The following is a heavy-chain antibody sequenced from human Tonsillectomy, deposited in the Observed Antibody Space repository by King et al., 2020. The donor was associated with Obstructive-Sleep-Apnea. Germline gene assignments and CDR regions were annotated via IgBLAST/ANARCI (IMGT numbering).Heavy chain of an antibody. D-gene: IGHD2-15*01. CDR1: GYTFTSYG. V-gene: IGHV1-18*01. J-gene: IGHJ6*02. Sequence: VQLVESGAEVKKPGASVKVSCKASGYTFTSYGISWVRQAPGQGLEWMGWISAYNGNTNYAQKLQGRVTMTTDTSTSTAYMELRSLRSDDTAVYYCAVYCRGGSCYSYYYCGMDVWGQGTTVTVSS. CDR3: AVYCRGGSCYSYYYCGMDV. CDR2: ISAYNGNT.